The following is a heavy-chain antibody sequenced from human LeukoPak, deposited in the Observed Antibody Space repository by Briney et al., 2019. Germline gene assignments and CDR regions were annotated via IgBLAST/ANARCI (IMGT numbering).Heavy chain of an antibody. CDR2: ISWNSGSI. Sequence: PGGSLRLSCAASGFTFDDYAMHWVRHAPGKGLEWVSGISWNSGSIGYADSVKGRFTISRDNSKNTLYLQMNSLRAEDTAVYYCAKTRSGWFDGFDIWGQGTLVTVS. V-gene: IGHV3-9*01. J-gene: IGHJ3*02. D-gene: IGHD6-19*01. CDR3: AKTRSGWFDGFDI. CDR1: GFTFDDYA.